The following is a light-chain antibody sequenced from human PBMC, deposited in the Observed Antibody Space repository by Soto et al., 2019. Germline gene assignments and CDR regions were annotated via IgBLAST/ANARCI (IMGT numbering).Light chain of an antibody. CDR1: QSVGTK. J-gene: IGKJ1*01. CDR2: GAS. CDR3: QQYSSWLWT. V-gene: IGKV3-15*01. Sequence: EVVLTQSPGTLSLSPGERATLSCRASQSVGTKLAWYQQTRGQAPRLLIYGASNRATGVPARFSGSVSGTEFTLTISSLQSEDFTVYYCQQYSSWLWTFGQGTKVDNK.